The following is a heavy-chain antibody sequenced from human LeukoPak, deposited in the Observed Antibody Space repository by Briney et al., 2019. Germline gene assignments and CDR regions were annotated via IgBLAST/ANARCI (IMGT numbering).Heavy chain of an antibody. CDR1: GFTFSNYW. Sequence: GGSLRLSCAASGFTFSNYWTSWVRQAPGKGLEWVANIKQDGSEKYYVDSVKGRFTISRDNAKNSLYLQMNSLRAEDTAVYYCARDLNFYDSSGYYSYWGQGTLVTVSS. J-gene: IGHJ4*02. V-gene: IGHV3-7*01. CDR2: IKQDGSEK. CDR3: ARDLNFYDSSGYYSY. D-gene: IGHD3-22*01.